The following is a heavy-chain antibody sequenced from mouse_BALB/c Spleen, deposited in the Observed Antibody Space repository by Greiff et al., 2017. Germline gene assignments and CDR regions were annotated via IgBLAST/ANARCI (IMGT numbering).Heavy chain of an antibody. CDR3: ALTTATRGYAMDY. Sequence: QVQLQQSGAELARPGASVKLSCKASGYTFTSYWMQWVKQRPGQGLEWIGAIYPGDGDTRYTQKFKGKATLTADKSSSTAYMQLSSLASEDSAVYYCALTTATRGYAMDYWGQGTSVTVSS. CDR1: GYTFTSYW. D-gene: IGHD1-2*01. CDR2: IYPGDGDT. V-gene: IGHV1-87*01. J-gene: IGHJ4*01.